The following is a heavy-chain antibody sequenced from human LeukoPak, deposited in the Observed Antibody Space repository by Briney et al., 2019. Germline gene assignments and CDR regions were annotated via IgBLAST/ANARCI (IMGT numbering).Heavy chain of an antibody. CDR3: ARQGGAFLEWFTGDVGYFDY. J-gene: IGHJ4*02. CDR1: GGSISSSSYY. V-gene: IGHV4-39*01. D-gene: IGHD3-3*02. CDR2: IYYSGST. Sequence: SETPSLTCTVSGGSISSSSYYWGWIRRPPGKGLEWIGSIYYSGSTYYNPSLKSRVTISVDTSKNQFSLKLSSVTAADTAVYYCARQGGAFLEWFTGDVGYFDYWGQGTLVTVSS.